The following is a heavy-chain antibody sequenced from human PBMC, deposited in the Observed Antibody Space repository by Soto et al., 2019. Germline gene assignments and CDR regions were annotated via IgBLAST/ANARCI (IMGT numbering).Heavy chain of an antibody. V-gene: IGHV1-18*01. J-gene: IGHJ6*02. CDR1: GYTFTSYG. CDR2: ISAYNGNT. D-gene: IGHD3-9*01. Sequence: QVQLVQSGAEVKKPGASVKVSCEASGYTFTSYGISWVRQAPGQGLEWMGWISAYNGNTHYAQKLQGRVTMTTDTSTSPAYMELRSLRSDDTAVYYCARDNYDILTGFQVDGMDVWGQGTKVTVAS. CDR3: ARDNYDILTGFQVDGMDV.